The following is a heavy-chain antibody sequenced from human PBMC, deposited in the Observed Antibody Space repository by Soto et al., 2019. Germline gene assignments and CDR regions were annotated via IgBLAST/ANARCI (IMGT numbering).Heavy chain of an antibody. CDR3: AYDYGSGSHKYYYYGMDV. CDR2: ISAYNGNT. D-gene: IGHD3-10*01. V-gene: IGHV1-18*01. Sequence: QVQLVQSGAEVKKPGASVKVSCKASGYTFTSYGISWVRQAPGQGLEWMGWISAYNGNTNYAQKLQGRVTMTTDTSTSTAYMELRSLRSDDTAVSYCAYDYGSGSHKYYYYGMDVWGQGPTVTVSS. J-gene: IGHJ6*02. CDR1: GYTFTSYG.